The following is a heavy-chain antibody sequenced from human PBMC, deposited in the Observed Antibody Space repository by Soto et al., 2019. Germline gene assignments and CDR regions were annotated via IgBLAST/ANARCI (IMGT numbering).Heavy chain of an antibody. J-gene: IGHJ6*02. CDR2: IYYSGST. V-gene: IGHV4-31*03. Sequence: PSETLSLTCTVSGGSISSGGYYWSWIRQHPGKGLEWIGYIYYSGSTYYNPSLKSRVTISVDTSKNQFSLKLSSVTAADTAVYYCASDRTGTPERDYYGMDVWGQGTTVTVSS. D-gene: IGHD1-1*01. CDR3: ASDRTGTPERDYYGMDV. CDR1: GGSISSGGYY.